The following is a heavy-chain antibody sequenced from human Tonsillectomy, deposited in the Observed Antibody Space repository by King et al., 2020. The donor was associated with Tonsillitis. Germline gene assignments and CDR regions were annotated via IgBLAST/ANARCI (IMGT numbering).Heavy chain of an antibody. CDR1: GGSISNSY. D-gene: IGHD3-10*01. V-gene: IGHV4-59*01. J-gene: IGHJ3*02. CDR3: ARYLKDRGASGSYYNHAFDI. CDR2: IYYSGST. Sequence: QLQESRPGLVKPSETLSLTCTVSGGSISNSYWTWIRQPPGKGLEWIGYIYYSGSTNYNPSLKSRVTISVDTSRNQFSLKLSSVTAADTAVYYCARYLKDRGASGSYYNHAFDIWGQGTMVTVSS.